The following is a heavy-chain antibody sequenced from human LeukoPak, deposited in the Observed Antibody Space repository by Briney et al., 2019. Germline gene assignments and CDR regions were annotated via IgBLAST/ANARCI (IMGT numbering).Heavy chain of an antibody. CDR3: AKALSSALYSSSWYPFDY. Sequence: SETLSLTCTVSGGSISSSSYYWGWLRPPPGKGLEWLGSIYYSGSTYYNPSLKSRVTISVDTSKNQFSLKLSSVTAADTAVYYCAKALSSALYSSSWYPFDYWGQGTLVTVSS. J-gene: IGHJ4*02. CDR1: GGSISSSSYY. V-gene: IGHV4-39*01. CDR2: IYYSGST. D-gene: IGHD6-13*01.